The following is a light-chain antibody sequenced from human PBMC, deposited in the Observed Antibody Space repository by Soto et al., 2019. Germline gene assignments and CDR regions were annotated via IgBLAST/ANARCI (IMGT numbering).Light chain of an antibody. CDR3: QSYDSSLSVWV. J-gene: IGLJ3*02. CDR1: SSNIGAGYD. CDR2: GNS. Sequence: QSVLTQPPSVSGAAGQRVTISCTGSSSNIGAGYDVHWYQQLPGTAPKLLIYGNSNRPSGVPDRFSGSKSCTSASLAITGLQAEDEADYYCQSYDSSLSVWVFGGGTKLTVL. V-gene: IGLV1-40*01.